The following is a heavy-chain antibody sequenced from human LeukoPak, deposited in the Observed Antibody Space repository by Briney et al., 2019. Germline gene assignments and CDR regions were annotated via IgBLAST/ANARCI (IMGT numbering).Heavy chain of an antibody. V-gene: IGHV3-33*01. D-gene: IGHD2-15*01. CDR2: IWYDGSNK. CDR1: GFTFNSYG. CDR3: VRDGCGGGSCYSNY. Sequence: GGSLRLSCAASGFTFNSYGFHWVRQAPGKGLEWVADIWYDGSNKYYADSVKGRFTISRDNSKNTLYLQMNSLRAEDTAVYYCVRDGCGGGSCYSNYWGQGTQVTVSS. J-gene: IGHJ4*02.